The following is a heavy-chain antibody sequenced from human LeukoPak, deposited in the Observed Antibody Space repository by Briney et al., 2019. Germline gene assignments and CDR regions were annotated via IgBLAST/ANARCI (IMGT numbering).Heavy chain of an antibody. Sequence: GSLILSCAASGFTFSSYAMNWVRQAPGKGLEWVSIISGSAGSTYYADSVKGRFTISRDNSKNTLFLQMNSLRAEDTAVYYCAKDRSLDGGNSNGYFDSWGQGTLVTVSS. D-gene: IGHD4-23*01. CDR3: AKDRSLDGGNSNGYFDS. V-gene: IGHV3-23*01. CDR1: GFTFSSYA. J-gene: IGHJ4*02. CDR2: ISGSAGST.